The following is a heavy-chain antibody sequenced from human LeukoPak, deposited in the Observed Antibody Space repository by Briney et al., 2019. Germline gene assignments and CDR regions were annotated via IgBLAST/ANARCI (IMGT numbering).Heavy chain of an antibody. CDR3: AREMAHYFDSSGYSF. CDR1: GLTFSSSS. D-gene: IGHD3-22*01. V-gene: IGHV3-48*02. CDR2: ISSSSSTI. Sequence: GGSLRLSCAASGLTFSSSSMNRVRQAPGKGLEWVSYISSSSSTIHYAESVKGRFTISRDNAKNSLYLQMNSLRDEDTAVYYCAREMAHYFDSSGYSFWGQGTLVTVSS. J-gene: IGHJ4*02.